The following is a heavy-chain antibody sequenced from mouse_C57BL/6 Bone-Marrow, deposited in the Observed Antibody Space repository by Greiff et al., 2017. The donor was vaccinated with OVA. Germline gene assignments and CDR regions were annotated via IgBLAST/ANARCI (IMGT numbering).Heavy chain of an antibody. CDR3: ARQDGYPYFDV. CDR1: GFTFSSYG. D-gene: IGHD2-3*01. V-gene: IGHV5-6*01. Sequence: DVQLVESGGDLVKPGGSLKLSCAASGFTFSSYGMSWVRQTPDKRLEWVATISSGGSYTYYPDSVKGRFTISRDNAKNTLYLQMSSLKSEDTAMYYCARQDGYPYFDVWGTGTTVTVSS. CDR2: ISSGGSYT. J-gene: IGHJ1*03.